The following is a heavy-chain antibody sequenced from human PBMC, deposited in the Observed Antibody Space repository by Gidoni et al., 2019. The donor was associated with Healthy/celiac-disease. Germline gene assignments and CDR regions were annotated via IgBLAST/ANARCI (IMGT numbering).Heavy chain of an antibody. CDR1: GYTFTSYG. CDR2: ISAYNSNT. D-gene: IGHD3-9*01. V-gene: IGHV1-18*01. CDR3: AGGYYILTARGESYFDY. J-gene: IGHJ4*02. Sequence: QGQLVQSGAEVKKPGASVKVSCKASGYTFTSYGISWVRQAPGPVLDWMGWISAYNSNTDYAQKLQGRVTMTTSTSTRTAYMKLRSLMSDDTAVYYCAGGYYILTARGESYFDYWGQGTLVTVSS.